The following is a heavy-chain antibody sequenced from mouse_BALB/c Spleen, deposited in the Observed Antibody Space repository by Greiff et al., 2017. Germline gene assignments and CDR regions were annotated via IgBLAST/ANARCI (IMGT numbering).Heavy chain of an antibody. D-gene: IGHD2-1*01. V-gene: IGHV3-6*02. J-gene: IGHJ3*01. Sequence: ESGPGLVKPSQSLSLTCSVTGYSITSGYYWNWIRQFPGNKLEWMGYISYDGSNNYNPSLKNRISITRDTSKNQFFLKLNSVTTEDTATYYCARDGDYGNLFAYWGQGTLVTVSA. CDR3: ARDGDYGNLFAY. CDR2: ISYDGSN. CDR1: GYSITSGYY.